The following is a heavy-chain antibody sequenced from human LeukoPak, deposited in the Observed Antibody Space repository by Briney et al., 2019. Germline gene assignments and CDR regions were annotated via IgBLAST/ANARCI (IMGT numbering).Heavy chain of an antibody. CDR1: GFTFSSYG. J-gene: IGHJ4*02. CDR3: AKQFSYSGSQFDY. CDR2: ISYDGSNR. D-gene: IGHD1-26*01. Sequence: GGSLRLSCAVSGFTFSSYGMHWVRQAPGKGLEWVAVISYDGSNRYYADSVKGRFTISRDNSKNTLYLQMNSLRAEDTAVYYCAKQFSYSGSQFDYWGQGTLVTVSS. V-gene: IGHV3-30*18.